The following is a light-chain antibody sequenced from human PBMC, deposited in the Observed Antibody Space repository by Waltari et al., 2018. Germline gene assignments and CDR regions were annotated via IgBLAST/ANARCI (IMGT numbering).Light chain of an antibody. CDR2: AAS. J-gene: IGKJ1*01. CDR1: QGISSW. Sequence: IQMTQSPSSVSASVGDRVTITCRASQGISSWLAWYQQKPGKAPRLLIYAASALQGGVPSRFSGSGSELHFTLTINNLQPEDFATYYCQQANSFPWTFGQGTKVEIK. V-gene: IGKV1-12*01. CDR3: QQANSFPWT.